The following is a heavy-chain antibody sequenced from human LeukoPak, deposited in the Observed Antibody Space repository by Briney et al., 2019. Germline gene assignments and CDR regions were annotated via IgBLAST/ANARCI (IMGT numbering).Heavy chain of an antibody. J-gene: IGHJ4*02. D-gene: IGHD3/OR15-3a*01. V-gene: IGHV3-53*01. CDR2: IYSGGST. Sequence: HPGGSLRLSCAASRFTVSSNYMSWVRQAPGKGLEWVSVIYSGGSTYYADSVKGRFTISRDNSKNTLYLQMNSLRAEDTAVYYCARGLGTDFDYWGQGTLVTVSS. CDR1: RFTVSSNY. CDR3: ARGLGTDFDY.